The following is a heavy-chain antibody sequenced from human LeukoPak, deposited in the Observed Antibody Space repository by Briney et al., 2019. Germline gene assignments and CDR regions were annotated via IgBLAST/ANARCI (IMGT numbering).Heavy chain of an antibody. CDR1: GFTFSSYG. CDR2: IRYDGTNK. D-gene: IGHD4-17*01. Sequence: GGSLRLSCAASGFTFSSYGMHWVRQAPGKGLEWVTFIRYDGTNKYYADSVKGRFTISRDNSKNTLYLQMNSLRAEDMALYYCAKGSTLRRNWYFDLWGRGTLVTVSS. V-gene: IGHV3-30*02. CDR3: AKGSTLRRNWYFDL. J-gene: IGHJ2*01.